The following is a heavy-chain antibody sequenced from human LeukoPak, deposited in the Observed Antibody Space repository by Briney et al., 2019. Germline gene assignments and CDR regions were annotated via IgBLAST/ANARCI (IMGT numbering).Heavy chain of an antibody. CDR3: GRGDSGNQQRPADY. CDR1: GFTFSSYS. V-gene: IGHV3-21*01. J-gene: IGHJ4*02. CDR2: ISSSSSYI. Sequence: GGSLRLSCAASGFTFSSYSMNWVRQAPGKGLEWVSSISSSSSYIYYADSVKGRFTISRDNAKNSLYLQMNSLRAEDTAVYSCGRGDSGNQQRPADYWGQGTLVTVTS. D-gene: IGHD1-26*01.